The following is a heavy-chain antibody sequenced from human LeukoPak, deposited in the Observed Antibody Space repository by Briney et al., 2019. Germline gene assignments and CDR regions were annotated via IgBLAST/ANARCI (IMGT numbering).Heavy chain of an antibody. D-gene: IGHD3-22*01. Sequence: SETLSLTCTVSGVSISSSNSYWGWIRQPPGKGLEWIGSIYYSGNTYYNASLKSQVSISIDTSKNQFSLKLSSVTAADTAVYYCARHRLGAYDSSGYFSYYYYMDVWGKGTTVTISS. CDR2: IYYSGNT. J-gene: IGHJ6*03. CDR1: GVSISSSNSY. V-gene: IGHV4-39*01. CDR3: ARHRLGAYDSSGYFSYYYYMDV.